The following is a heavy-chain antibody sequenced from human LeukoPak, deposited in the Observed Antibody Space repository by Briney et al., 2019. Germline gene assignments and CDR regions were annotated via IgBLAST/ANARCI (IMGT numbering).Heavy chain of an antibody. D-gene: IGHD5-12*01. V-gene: IGHV4-59*01. J-gene: IGHJ4*02. CDR2: IYYSGST. CDR1: GGSISSYY. CDR3: ARAYGYSGYDFDY. Sequence: PSETLSLTCTVSGGSISSYYWSWIRQPPGKGLEWIGYIYYSGSTNYNPSLKSRVTISVDTSKNQFSLKLSSVTAADTAVYYCARAYGYSGYDFDYWGQGTLVTVSS.